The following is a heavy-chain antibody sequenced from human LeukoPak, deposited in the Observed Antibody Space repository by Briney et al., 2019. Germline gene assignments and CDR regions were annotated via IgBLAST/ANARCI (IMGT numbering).Heavy chain of an antibody. D-gene: IGHD3-10*01. CDR1: GFTFSSYW. V-gene: IGHV3-7*01. CDR3: ARFISLGG. CDR2: IKQDGSKK. Sequence: GGSLRLSCAASGFTFSSYWMSWVRQAPGKGLEWVANIKQDGSKKNYVDSVKGRFTTSRDNAKNSLYLQMNSLRVEDTAVYYCARFISLGGWGQGAPVTVSS. J-gene: IGHJ4*02.